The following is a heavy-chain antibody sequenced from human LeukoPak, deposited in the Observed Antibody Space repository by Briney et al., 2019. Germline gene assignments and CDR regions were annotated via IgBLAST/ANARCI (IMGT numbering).Heavy chain of an antibody. CDR1: GFTFSGSA. CDR2: IRSKANSYAT. CDR3: TRPSYDSSVSGVVY. J-gene: IGHJ4*02. Sequence: GGSLRLSCATSGFTFSGSAIHWVRQASGRGLEWVGRIRSKANSYATTDVASVKGRFTISRDDSKNTAYLEMSSLKTEDTAVYYCTRPSYDSSVSGVVYWGQGTLVTVSS. V-gene: IGHV3-73*01. D-gene: IGHD3-22*01.